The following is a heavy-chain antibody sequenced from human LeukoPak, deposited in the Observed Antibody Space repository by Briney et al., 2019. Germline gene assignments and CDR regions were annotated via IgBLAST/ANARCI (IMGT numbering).Heavy chain of an antibody. CDR2: IYPGDSET. V-gene: IGHV5-51*01. CDR3: ARRADPAEESNDAFDI. CDR1: GYSFINYW. Sequence: GESLKISCKGSGYSFINYWIGWVRQMPGKGLEWMGIIYPGDSETRYSSSFRGQVTISADKSISTAYLQWSSLKASDTAMYYCARRADPAEESNDAFDIWGQGTMVTVSS. J-gene: IGHJ3*02. D-gene: IGHD3-10*01.